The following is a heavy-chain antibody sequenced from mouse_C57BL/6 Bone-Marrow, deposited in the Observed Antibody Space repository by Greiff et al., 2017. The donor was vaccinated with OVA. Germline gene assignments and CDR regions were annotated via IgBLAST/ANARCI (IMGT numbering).Heavy chain of an antibody. V-gene: IGHV5-17*01. J-gene: IGHJ4*01. Sequence: EVKLMESGGGLVKPGGSLKLSCAASGFTFSDYGMHWVRQAPEKGLEWVAYISSGSSTIYYADTVTGRFTISRDNAKNTLFLQMTSLRSEDTAMYYCARSRYSAMDYWGQGTSVTVSS. CDR3: ARSRYSAMDY. CDR2: ISSGSSTI. CDR1: GFTFSDYG.